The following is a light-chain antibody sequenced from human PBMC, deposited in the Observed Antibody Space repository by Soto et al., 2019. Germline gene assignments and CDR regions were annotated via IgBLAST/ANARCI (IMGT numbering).Light chain of an antibody. CDR2: DVS. V-gene: IGLV2-14*03. CDR1: SSDVGGYNS. J-gene: IGLJ1*01. CDR3: KSYTSRSTYV. Sequence: QSVLAQPASVSGSPGQSITISCTGTSSDVGGYNSVSWYQHHPGKAPKLMIYDVSNRSSGVSSRFSGSKSDNTASLTFSGLQAEDEADYYCKSYTSRSTYVFGTGTKVTVL.